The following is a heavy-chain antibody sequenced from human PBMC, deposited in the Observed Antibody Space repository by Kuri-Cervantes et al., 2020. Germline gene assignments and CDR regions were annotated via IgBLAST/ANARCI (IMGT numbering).Heavy chain of an antibody. CDR2: INHSGST. V-gene: IGHV4-39*07. CDR1: GGSISSGSYY. D-gene: IGHD2-21*02. Sequence: ESLKISCTVSGGSISSGSYYWGWIRQPPGKGLEWIGEINHSGSTNYNPSLKSRVTISVDTSKNQFSLKLSSVTAADTAVYYCATRGAYCGGDCYPGDAFDIWGQGTMVTVSS. J-gene: IGHJ3*02. CDR3: ATRGAYCGGDCYPGDAFDI.